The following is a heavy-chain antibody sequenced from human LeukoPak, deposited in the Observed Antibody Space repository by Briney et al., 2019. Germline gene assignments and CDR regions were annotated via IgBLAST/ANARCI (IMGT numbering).Heavy chain of an antibody. V-gene: IGHV5-51*01. CDR3: ARQAAEMAHPFDY. D-gene: IGHD5-24*01. CDR2: IYPGDSDT. J-gene: IGHJ4*02. Sequence: GESLKISCKGSGYSFTTYWIGWVRQMPGKGLEWMGIIYPGDSDTRYSPSFQGQVTISADKSIGAAYLQWSSLKASDTAMYYCARQAAEMAHPFDYWGQGSLVTVSS. CDR1: GYSFTTYW.